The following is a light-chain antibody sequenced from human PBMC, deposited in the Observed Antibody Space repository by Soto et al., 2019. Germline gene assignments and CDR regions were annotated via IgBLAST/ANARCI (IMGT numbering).Light chain of an antibody. CDR1: QSISNW. Sequence: DIQMTQSPSSLSASVGDRVTITCRASQSISNWLAWYQQKPGKAPKLLIYDASNLESGVPSRFSGSGSGTEFTLTISSLQPDDFATYFCQQYQTYSTFGQGTRLEIK. CDR3: QQYQTYST. CDR2: DAS. V-gene: IGKV1-5*01. J-gene: IGKJ5*01.